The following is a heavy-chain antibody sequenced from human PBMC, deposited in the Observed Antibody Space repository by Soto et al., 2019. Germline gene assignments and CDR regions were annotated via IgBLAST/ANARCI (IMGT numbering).Heavy chain of an antibody. CDR1: GYDFSSYG. CDR3: VREPQRNDY. J-gene: IGHJ4*02. D-gene: IGHD2-2*01. CDR2: ISASNGNR. Sequence: QVQLVQSGAEVKKPGASVKVSCKASGYDFSSYGISWVRQAPGQGLGWMGRISASNGNRDYAQQFQGRVTMTSDTSRTTAYMELRSLRSDDTAVYYCVREPQRNDYWGQGTLVNVSS. V-gene: IGHV1-18*04.